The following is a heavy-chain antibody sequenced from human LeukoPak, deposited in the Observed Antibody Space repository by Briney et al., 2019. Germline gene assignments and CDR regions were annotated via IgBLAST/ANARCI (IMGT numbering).Heavy chain of an antibody. J-gene: IGHJ4*02. Sequence: GGSLRLSCAASGFTFPSYVMYWVRQAPGKGLEWVSAITASGVGTYYADSVKGRFTISRDNSKNTLYLQMNSLRGEDTALYYCAKRGAAAGGGTYFDYWGQGTLVTVSS. D-gene: IGHD6-13*01. V-gene: IGHV3-23*01. CDR3: AKRGAAAGGGTYFDY. CDR2: ITASGVGT. CDR1: GFTFPSYV.